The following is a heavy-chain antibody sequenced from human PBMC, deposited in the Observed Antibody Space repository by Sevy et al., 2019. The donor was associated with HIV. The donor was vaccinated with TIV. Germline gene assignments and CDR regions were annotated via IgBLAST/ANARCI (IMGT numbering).Heavy chain of an antibody. Sequence: GGSLRLSCAASGFTFSSYWMHWVRQAPGKGLVWVSRINSDGSSTSYADSVKGRFTISRDNAKNTLYLQMNNLRAEDTALYYCARGLPSVYDPTSGVHDYWGQGTLVTVSS. J-gene: IGHJ4*02. CDR2: INSDGSST. D-gene: IGHD3-10*01. CDR3: ARGLPSVYDPTSGVHDY. CDR1: GFTFSSYW. V-gene: IGHV3-74*01.